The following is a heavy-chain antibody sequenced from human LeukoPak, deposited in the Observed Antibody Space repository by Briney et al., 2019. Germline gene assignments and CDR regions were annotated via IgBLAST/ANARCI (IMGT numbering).Heavy chain of an antibody. CDR1: GITLTNYG. CDR2: ISGCDGGT. D-gene: IGHD3-22*01. J-gene: IGHJ4*02. Sequence: GSLRLSCLVSGITLTNYGMSWVRQAPGKGLEWVGGISGCDGGTQYADSVKGRFTISRDNRKNTLYLQMNSLIAEDTAMYFCAKRGVVIRVILVGFHKEAYYFDSWGQGALVTVSS. CDR3: AKRGVVIRVILVGFHKEAYYFDS. V-gene: IGHV3-23*01.